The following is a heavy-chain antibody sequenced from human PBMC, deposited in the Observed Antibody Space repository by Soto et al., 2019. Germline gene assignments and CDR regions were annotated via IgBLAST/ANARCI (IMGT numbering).Heavy chain of an antibody. CDR1: GFTFSSYG. CDR3: AKGKRGYSSSSGYYGMDV. CDR2: ISYDGSNK. Sequence: HPGGSLRLSCAASGFTFSSYGMHWVRQAPGKGLEWVAVISYDGSNKYYADSVKGRFTISRDNSKNTLYLQMNSLGAEDTAVYYCAKGKRGYSSSSGYYGMDVWGQGTTVTVSS. J-gene: IGHJ6*02. V-gene: IGHV3-30*18. D-gene: IGHD6-6*01.